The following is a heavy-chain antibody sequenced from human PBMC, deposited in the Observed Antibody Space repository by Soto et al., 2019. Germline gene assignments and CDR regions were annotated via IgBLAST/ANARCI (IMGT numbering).Heavy chain of an antibody. CDR2: IWYDGSNK. V-gene: IGHV3-33*01. Sequence: GGSLRLSCAASGFTFSSYGMHWVRRAPGKGLEWVAVIWYDGSNKHYADSVKGRFTISRDNSKNTLYLQMNSLRAEDTAVYYCAREGMPDSSWFSSYYYGMDVWGQGTTVTVS. CDR1: GFTFSSYG. J-gene: IGHJ6*02. D-gene: IGHD6-13*01. CDR3: AREGMPDSSWFSSYYYGMDV.